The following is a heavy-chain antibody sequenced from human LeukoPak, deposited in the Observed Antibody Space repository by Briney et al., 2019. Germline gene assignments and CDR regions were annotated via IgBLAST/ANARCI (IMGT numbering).Heavy chain of an antibody. CDR3: ARDDILTGYDY. V-gene: IGHV3-53*01. J-gene: IGHJ4*02. CDR2: IYSGGST. CDR1: GFAVSSNY. Sequence: GGSLRLSCAASGFAVSSNYMSWVRQAPGKGLEWVSVIYSGGSTYYADTVKGRFTIPRDNSKNTLYLQMNSLRAEDTAVYYCARDDILTGYDYWGQGTLVTVSS. D-gene: IGHD3-9*01.